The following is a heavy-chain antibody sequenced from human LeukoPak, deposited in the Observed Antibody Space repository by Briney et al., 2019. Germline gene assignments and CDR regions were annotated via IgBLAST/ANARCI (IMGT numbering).Heavy chain of an antibody. CDR3: ARHVAYCGGDCYPNWYFDL. D-gene: IGHD2-21*02. CDR2: IYYSGST. V-gene: IGHV4-59*08. Sequence: SETLSLTCTVSGGSISSYYWSWIRHPPGKGLELIGYIYYSGSTNYNPSLKSRVTISVDTSKNQFSLKLSSVTAADTAVYYCARHVAYCGGDCYPNWYFDLWGRGTLVTVSS. J-gene: IGHJ2*01. CDR1: GGSISSYY.